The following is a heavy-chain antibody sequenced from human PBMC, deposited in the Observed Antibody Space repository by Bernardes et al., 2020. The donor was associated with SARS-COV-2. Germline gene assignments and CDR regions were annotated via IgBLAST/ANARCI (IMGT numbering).Heavy chain of an antibody. CDR1: GYTLTALS. Sequence: ASVKVSCKVSGYTLTALSMHWVRQAPGKGLEWMGGFDPEDGETIYAQKFQGRVTMTEDTSTDTAYMELSSLRSEDTAVYYCATGFAWSGYPYYYYGMDVWGQGTTVTVSS. D-gene: IGHD3-3*01. CDR2: FDPEDGET. CDR3: ATGFAWSGYPYYYYGMDV. V-gene: IGHV1-24*01. J-gene: IGHJ6*02.